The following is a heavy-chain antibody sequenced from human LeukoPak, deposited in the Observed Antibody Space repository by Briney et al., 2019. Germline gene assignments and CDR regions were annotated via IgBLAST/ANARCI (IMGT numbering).Heavy chain of an antibody. CDR2: IDPDSGGT. CDR1: GYTFTDYY. V-gene: IGHV1-2*02. J-gene: IGHJ3*02. D-gene: IGHD3-22*01. CDR3: AREYYDSSGTKYAFDI. Sequence: ASVKVSCKASGYTFTDYYVHWVRQAPGQGLEWMGCIDPDSGGTKYAQKSQGRVAMTTDTSISTANMDLSRLSSDDTAVYHCAREYYDSSGTKYAFDIWGQGTMVTVSS.